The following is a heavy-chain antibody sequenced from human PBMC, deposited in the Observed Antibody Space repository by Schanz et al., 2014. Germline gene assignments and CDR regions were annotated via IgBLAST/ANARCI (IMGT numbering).Heavy chain of an antibody. Sequence: EVQLLESGGGLVQPGGSLRLSCAASGFRFDDYAMHWVRQAPGKGLEWVSGISGSGGSTYDADSVKGRFTISRDNSKNTLYLQVNSLRAEDTAVYYCAKAGSGWSTAGYYYWGQGTLVAVSS. V-gene: IGHV3-23*01. CDR1: GFRFDDYA. CDR3: AKAGSGWSTAGYYY. CDR2: ISGSGGST. D-gene: IGHD6-19*01. J-gene: IGHJ4*02.